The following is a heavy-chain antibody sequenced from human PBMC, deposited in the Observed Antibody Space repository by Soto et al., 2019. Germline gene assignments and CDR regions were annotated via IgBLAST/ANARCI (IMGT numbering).Heavy chain of an antibody. D-gene: IGHD2-15*01. Sequence: SETLSLTCTVSGGSISSGGSYWSWIRQHPGKGLEWIGYIYYSGSTYYNPSLKSLVTISVDTSKNQFSLKLSSVIAADTAVYYCARGLVVVAATHYYYYGMDVWGQGTTVTVS. CDR2: IYYSGST. CDR1: GGSISSGGSY. CDR3: ARGLVVVAATHYYYYGMDV. J-gene: IGHJ6*02. V-gene: IGHV4-31*01.